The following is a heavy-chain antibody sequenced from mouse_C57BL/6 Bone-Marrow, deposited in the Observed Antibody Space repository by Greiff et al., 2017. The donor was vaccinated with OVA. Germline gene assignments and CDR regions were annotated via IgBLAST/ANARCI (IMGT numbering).Heavy chain of an antibody. CDR1: GFTFSSYG. D-gene: IGHD2-3*01. Sequence: EVKLVESGGDLVKPGGSLKLSCAASGFTFSSYGMSWVRQTPDKRLEWVATISSGGSYTYYPDSVKGRFTISRDNAKNTLYLQMSSLKSEDTAMYYCARQGGYYGWCAYWGQGTLVTVSA. V-gene: IGHV5-6*02. J-gene: IGHJ3*01. CDR3: ARQGGYYGWCAY. CDR2: ISSGGSYT.